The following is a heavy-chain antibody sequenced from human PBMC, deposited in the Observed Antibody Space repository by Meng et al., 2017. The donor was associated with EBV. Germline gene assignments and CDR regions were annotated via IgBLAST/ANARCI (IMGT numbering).Heavy chain of an antibody. V-gene: IGHV1-69*01. CDR2: FLPTLGAP. Sequence: QVTLVQSAAEGKNPGSSGKVSCKTSGGPFRNYAISWVRQAPGQGLEWLGGFLPTLGAPNYAQKFHGRVSITADESTSTHYMDLSSLRSEDTAVYYCASESGRGYTPDYWGQGTLVTVSS. CDR1: GGPFRNYA. CDR3: ASESGRGYTPDY. J-gene: IGHJ4*02. D-gene: IGHD3-10*01.